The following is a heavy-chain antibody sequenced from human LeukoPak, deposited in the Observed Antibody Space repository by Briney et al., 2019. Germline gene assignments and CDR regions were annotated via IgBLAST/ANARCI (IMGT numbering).Heavy chain of an antibody. CDR3: ARDVGYSYGYYYYGMDV. V-gene: IGHV3-30-3*01. D-gene: IGHD5-18*01. J-gene: IGHJ6*02. CDR2: ISYDGSNK. CDR1: GFTFSSYA. Sequence: QAGGSLRLSCAASGFTFSSYAMHWVRQAPGKGLEWVAVISYDGSNKYYADSVKGRFTISRDNSKNTLYLQMNSLRAEDTAVYYCARDVGYSYGYYYYGMDVWGQGTTVTVSS.